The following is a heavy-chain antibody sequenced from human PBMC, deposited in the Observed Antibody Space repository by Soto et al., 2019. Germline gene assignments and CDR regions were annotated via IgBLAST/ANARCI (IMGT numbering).Heavy chain of an antibody. D-gene: IGHD5-12*01. Sequence: QPPGKGLELIGYIYYSGSTNYNPALKSRVTISVDTSKNQFSLKLSSVTAADTAVYYSARWGLGLRGVAFDNWGQGTMVTVSS. CDR2: IYYSGST. CDR3: ARWGLGLRGVAFDN. V-gene: IGHV4-59*01. J-gene: IGHJ3*02.